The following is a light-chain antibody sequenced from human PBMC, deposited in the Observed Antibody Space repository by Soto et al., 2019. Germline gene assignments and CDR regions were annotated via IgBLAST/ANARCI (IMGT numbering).Light chain of an antibody. CDR3: SSYTSSSTLDV. V-gene: IGLV2-14*01. CDR1: SSDVGGYNY. J-gene: IGLJ1*01. Sequence: SVLTQPASVSGSPGQSITISCTGTSSDVGGYNYVSWYQQHPGKAPKLMIYDVSNRPSGVSNRFSGSKSGNTASLTISGLQAEDEADYYCSSYTSSSTLDVFGTGTKVNVL. CDR2: DVS.